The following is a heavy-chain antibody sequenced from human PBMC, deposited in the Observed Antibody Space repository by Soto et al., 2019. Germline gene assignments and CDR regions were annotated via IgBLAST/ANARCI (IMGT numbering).Heavy chain of an antibody. CDR1: GYTFISFD. D-gene: IGHD6-25*01. Sequence: QVQLVQSGAEVKKPGASVRVSGQASGYTFISFDINWVRQATGQGLEWMGWMNPNTGNTGYEQKFQGRVTMTRNTSIGTAYMELSSLTSEDTAVYYCARRKERSGPYYLDSWGQGTLVTVSS. CDR3: ARRKERSGPYYLDS. V-gene: IGHV1-8*01. J-gene: IGHJ4*02. CDR2: MNPNTGNT.